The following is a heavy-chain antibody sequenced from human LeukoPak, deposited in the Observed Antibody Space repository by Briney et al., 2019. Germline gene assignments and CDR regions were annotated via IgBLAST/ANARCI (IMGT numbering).Heavy chain of an antibody. V-gene: IGHV1-2*02. D-gene: IGHD4-17*01. Sequence: ASVKVSCKASGYTSTGYYMHWVRQAPGQGLEWMGWINPNSGGTNYAQKFQGRVTMTRDTPISTAYMELSRLRSDDTAVYYCARDRGDYGDYLEFDYWGQGTLVTVSS. CDR3: ARDRGDYGDYLEFDY. CDR1: GYTSTGYY. CDR2: INPNSGGT. J-gene: IGHJ4*02.